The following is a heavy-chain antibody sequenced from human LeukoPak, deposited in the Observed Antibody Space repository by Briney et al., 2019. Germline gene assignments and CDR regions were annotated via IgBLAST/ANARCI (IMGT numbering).Heavy chain of an antibody. CDR3: ARDFWSGSPD. J-gene: IGHJ4*02. CDR1: GFTFSDYY. Sequence: GGSLRLSCAASGFTFSDYYMSWIRRAPGKGLEWVSYISSSGSTIYYADSVKGRFTISRDNAKNSLYLQMDSLRVEDTAVYYCARDFWSGSPDWGQGTLVTVSS. D-gene: IGHD3-3*01. V-gene: IGHV3-11*04. CDR2: ISSSGSTI.